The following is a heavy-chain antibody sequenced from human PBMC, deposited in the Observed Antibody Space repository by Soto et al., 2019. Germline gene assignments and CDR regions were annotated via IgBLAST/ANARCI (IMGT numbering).Heavy chain of an antibody. J-gene: IGHJ2*01. CDR2: ISYDGSNK. D-gene: IGHD3-16*01. Sequence: QVQLVESGGGVVQPGRSLRLSCAASGFTFSSYAMHWVRQAPGKGLEWVAVISYDGSNKYYADSVKGRFTISRDNSKNTLYLQMNSLRAEDTAVYYGARGDYVLGERDECDLWGRGTLVTVSS. CDR3: ARGDYVLGERDECDL. CDR1: GFTFSSYA. V-gene: IGHV3-30-3*01.